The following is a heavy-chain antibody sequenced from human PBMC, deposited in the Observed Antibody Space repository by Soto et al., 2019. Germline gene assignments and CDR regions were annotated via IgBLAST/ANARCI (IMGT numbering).Heavy chain of an antibody. CDR1: GFTFNNYA. CDR2: ISGGGDTT. CDR3: AKGRVGSGSLTPRVDF. Sequence: EVQLLESGGGLVQPGGSLRLSCAASGFTFNNYAMTWVRQAPGKGLEWVSAISGGGDTTSYADSVKGRFTGSRDGSKNTLDLQMSSLRAEDTALYYCAKGRVGSGSLTPRVDFWGQGTLVTVSS. J-gene: IGHJ4*02. V-gene: IGHV3-23*01. D-gene: IGHD3-10*01.